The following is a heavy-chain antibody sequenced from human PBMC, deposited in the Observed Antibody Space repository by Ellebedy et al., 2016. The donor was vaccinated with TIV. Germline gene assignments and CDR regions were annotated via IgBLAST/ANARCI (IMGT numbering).Heavy chain of an antibody. CDR2: IYYSGST. V-gene: IGHV4-59*01. CDR1: DGSISSYY. CDR3: ARTIAVAGTFSFDY. D-gene: IGHD6-19*01. Sequence: SETLSLTCTVSDGSISSYYWSWIRQPLGKGLEWIGYIYYSGSTSYNPSLKSRVTISVDTSKNQFSLRLSSVTAADTAVYYCARTIAVAGTFSFDYWGQGNLVTVSS. J-gene: IGHJ4*02.